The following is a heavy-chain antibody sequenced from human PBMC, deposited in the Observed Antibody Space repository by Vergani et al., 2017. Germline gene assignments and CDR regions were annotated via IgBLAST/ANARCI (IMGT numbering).Heavy chain of an antibody. V-gene: IGHV4-61*02. CDR3: ARGGIAVAGRATYYYYGMDV. Sequence: QVQLQESRPGLVKPSQTLSLTCTVPGGSISSGSYYWSWIRQPAGKGLEWIGRIYTSGSTNYNPSLKSRVTISVDTSKNQFSLKLSSVTAADTAVYYCARGGIAVAGRATYYYYGMDVWGQGTTVTVSS. CDR2: IYTSGST. CDR1: GGSISSGSYY. D-gene: IGHD6-19*01. J-gene: IGHJ6*02.